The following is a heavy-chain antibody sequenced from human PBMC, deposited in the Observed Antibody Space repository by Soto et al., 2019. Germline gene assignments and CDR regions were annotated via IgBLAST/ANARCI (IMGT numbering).Heavy chain of an antibody. CDR2: INPSGGST. CDR3: ARPPFPGCINGVCYPCDH. CDR1: GYTFTHYY. D-gene: IGHD2-8*01. J-gene: IGHJ4*02. Sequence: GASVKVSCKASGYTFTHYYIHWVRQAPGQGLEWMGMINPSGGSTDYAQKFQGRVTMTTDTSTTTVYMELSSLRSDDTAVYYCARPPFPGCINGVCYPCDHWGQGTLVTVS. V-gene: IGHV1-46*01.